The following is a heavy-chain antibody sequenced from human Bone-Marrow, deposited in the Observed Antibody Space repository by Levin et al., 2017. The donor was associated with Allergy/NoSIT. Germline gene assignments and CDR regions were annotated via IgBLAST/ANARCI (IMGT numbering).Heavy chain of an antibody. Sequence: NPGGSLRLSCTVSGGSVSSGSYYWSWIRQPPGKGLQWIGYISYTGSTNYNPSLNSRVTISVDTSKNQFSLKLSSVTAADTAVYYCARDEMVRGAAISFYWGQGTLVTVSS. CDR3: ARDEMVRGAAISFY. V-gene: IGHV4-61*01. CDR1: GGSVSSGSYY. D-gene: IGHD3-10*01. CDR2: ISYTGST. J-gene: IGHJ4*02.